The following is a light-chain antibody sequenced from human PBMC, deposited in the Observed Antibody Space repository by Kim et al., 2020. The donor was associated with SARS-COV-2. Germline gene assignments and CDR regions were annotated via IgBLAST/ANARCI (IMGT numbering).Light chain of an antibody. J-gene: IGLJ1*01. CDR3: QSYDSSLSGSGV. CDR2: GNS. Sequence: RVTSSCTGSSSNIGEGYDVHWYQQLPGTAPKLLIYGNSNRPSGVPDRFSGSKSGTSASLAITGLQAEDEADYYCQSYDSSLSGSGVFGTGTKVTVL. CDR1: SSNIGEGYD. V-gene: IGLV1-40*01.